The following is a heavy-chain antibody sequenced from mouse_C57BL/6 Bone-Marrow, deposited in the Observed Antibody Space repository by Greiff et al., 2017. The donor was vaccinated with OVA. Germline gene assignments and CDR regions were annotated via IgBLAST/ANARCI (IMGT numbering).Heavy chain of an antibody. CDR2: FYPGSGSI. D-gene: IGHD1-1*01. CDR3: ARHEDDYYGSSYDWYFDY. Sequence: VKLMESGAELVKPGASVKLSCKASGYTFTEYTIHWVKQRSGQGLEWIGWFYPGSGSIKYNERFKDKATLTADKSSSTVYMELSRLTSEDSAVYFCARHEDDYYGSSYDWYFDYWGQGTTLTVSS. CDR1: GYTFTEYT. V-gene: IGHV1-62-2*01. J-gene: IGHJ2*01.